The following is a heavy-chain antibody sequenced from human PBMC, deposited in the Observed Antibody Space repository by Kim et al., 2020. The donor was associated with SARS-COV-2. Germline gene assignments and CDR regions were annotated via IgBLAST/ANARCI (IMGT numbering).Heavy chain of an antibody. CDR3: AREGSYYYDSSAYYAGGMDV. CDR2: IKQDGSEK. J-gene: IGHJ6*02. CDR1: GFTFSSYW. D-gene: IGHD3-22*01. V-gene: IGHV3-7*01. Sequence: GGSLRLSCAASGFTFSSYWMSWVRQAPGKGLDWVANIKQDGSEKYYVDSVKGRFTISRDNAKNSLYLQMNSLRAEDTAVYYCAREGSYYYDSSAYYAGGMDVGGQGTTVTVSS.